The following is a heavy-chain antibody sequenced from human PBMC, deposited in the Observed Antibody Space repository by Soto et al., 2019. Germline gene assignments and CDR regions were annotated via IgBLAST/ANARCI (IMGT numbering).Heavy chain of an antibody. Sequence: SETLSLTCAVYGGSFSSYYLGWIRQPPGKGLEWIGSIYYSGSTYYNPSLKSRVTISVDTSKNQLSLKLSSVTAADTAVYYCASPKIAFYNWFDPWGQGTLVTVSS. J-gene: IGHJ5*02. CDR2: IYYSGST. CDR3: ASPKIAFYNWFDP. V-gene: IGHV4-39*01. D-gene: IGHD3-3*02. CDR1: GGSFSSYY.